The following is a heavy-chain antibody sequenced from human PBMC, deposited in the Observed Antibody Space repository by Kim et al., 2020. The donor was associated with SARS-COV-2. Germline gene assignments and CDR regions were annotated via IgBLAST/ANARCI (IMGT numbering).Heavy chain of an antibody. CDR2: IIPIFGTA. CDR3: ARLTQQGSSGGYVGNYYYGLDV. CDR1: GGTFSSYA. J-gene: IGHJ6*02. V-gene: IGHV1-69*13. D-gene: IGHD6-19*01. Sequence: SVKVSCKASGGTFSSYAISWVRQAPGQGLEWMGGIIPIFGTANYAQKFQGRVTITADESTSTAYMGLSSLRSEDTAVYYCARLTQQGSSGGYVGNYYYGLDVWGQGPTVTGSS.